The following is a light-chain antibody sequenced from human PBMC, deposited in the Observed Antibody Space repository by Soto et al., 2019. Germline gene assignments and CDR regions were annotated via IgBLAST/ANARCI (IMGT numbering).Light chain of an antibody. J-gene: IGLJ2*01. CDR2: SNT. V-gene: IGLV1-44*01. Sequence: QSALTQPPSSSGTPGQTIAISCSGGSSNIGSHTVNWYQQLPGTAPRLLIYSNTQRPSGVPDRFSGSKSGTSASLAISGLQSEYEGVYYCAAWDVXWNGGFFGGGTKVTVL. CDR1: SSNIGSHT. CDR3: AAWDVXWNGGF.